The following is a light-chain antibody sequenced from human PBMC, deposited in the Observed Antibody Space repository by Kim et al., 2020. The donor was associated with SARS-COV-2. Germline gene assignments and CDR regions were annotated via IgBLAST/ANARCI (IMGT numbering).Light chain of an antibody. J-gene: IGKJ1*01. Sequence: EIVLTQSPATLSLSPGERVTLSCRASQSVTRSLAWYQQKPGQAPRLLIYDASTRATGVPPRFSGSGSGTDFTLTISILQPEDFAAYYCQHLGTFGQGTKVDIK. V-gene: IGKV3-11*01. CDR1: QSVTRS. CDR2: DAS. CDR3: QHLGT.